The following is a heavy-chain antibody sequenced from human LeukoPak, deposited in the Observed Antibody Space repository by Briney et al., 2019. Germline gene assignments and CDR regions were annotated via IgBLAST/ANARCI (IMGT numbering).Heavy chain of an antibody. J-gene: IGHJ4*02. V-gene: IGHV3-13*01. Sequence: GRSLRLSCAASGFTFSSYDMHWVRQATGKGLEWVSAIGTAGDTYYPGSVKGRFTISRENAKNSLYLQMNSLRAGDTAVYYCARGLRDSGSYSDGYYFDYWGQGTLVTVSS. CDR3: ARGLRDSGSYSDGYYFDY. CDR1: GFTFSSYD. D-gene: IGHD1-26*01. CDR2: IGTAGDT.